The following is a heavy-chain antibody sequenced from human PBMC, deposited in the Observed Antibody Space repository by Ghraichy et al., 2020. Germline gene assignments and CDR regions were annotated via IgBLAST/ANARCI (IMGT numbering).Heavy chain of an antibody. V-gene: IGHV3-7*04. Sequence: GESLNISCAASGFTFSNYWMTWVRQAPAKGLEWVANIREDGSDQYYVDSVKGRFTISRDNSRNLLYLQMNNLGADDTAVYYCARYENRGGDCGHWGRGTLVTVSS. CDR1: GFTFSNYW. J-gene: IGHJ4*02. D-gene: IGHD2-21*02. CDR2: IREDGSDQ. CDR3: ARYENRGGDCGH.